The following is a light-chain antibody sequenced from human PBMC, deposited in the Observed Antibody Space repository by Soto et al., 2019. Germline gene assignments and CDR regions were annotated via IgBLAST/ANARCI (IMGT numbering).Light chain of an antibody. CDR1: ISDVGGYNH. CDR2: EVT. Sequence: QSVLTQPPSASGSPGQSVTISCAGSISDVGGYNHVSWYQQHPGKAPKLLIYEVTKRPSGVPAPFSGSKSGNTASLTVSGLQGDDEADYYCSSYAGTNTVIFGGGTKLTVL. J-gene: IGLJ2*01. CDR3: SSYAGTNTVI. V-gene: IGLV2-8*01.